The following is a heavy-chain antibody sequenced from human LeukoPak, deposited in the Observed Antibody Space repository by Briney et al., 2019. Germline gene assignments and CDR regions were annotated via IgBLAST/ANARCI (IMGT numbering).Heavy chain of an antibody. CDR2: INHSGST. D-gene: IGHD5-24*01. V-gene: IGHV4-34*01. Sequence: SETLSLTCAVYGGSFSGYYWSWIRQPPGKGLEWIGEINHSGSTNYNPPLKSRVTISVDTSKNQFSLKLNSVTAADTAVFYCARGDDWFDPWGQGTLVTVSS. CDR1: GGSFSGYY. J-gene: IGHJ5*02. CDR3: ARGDDWFDP.